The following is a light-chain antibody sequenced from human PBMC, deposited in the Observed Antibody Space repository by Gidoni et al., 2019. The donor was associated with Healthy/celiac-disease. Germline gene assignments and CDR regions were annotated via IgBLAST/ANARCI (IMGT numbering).Light chain of an antibody. CDR3: AAWDDSLNGPV. CDR2: SNN. J-gene: IGLJ2*01. Sequence: QSVLTQPPSASGTPGQGVTIPCSGSSSNIGSNTVNWYQQPPGTAPKLLIYSNNQRPSGVPDRFSGSKSGTSASLAISGLQSEDEADYYCAAWDDSLNGPVFGGGTKLTVL. V-gene: IGLV1-44*01. CDR1: SSNIGSNT.